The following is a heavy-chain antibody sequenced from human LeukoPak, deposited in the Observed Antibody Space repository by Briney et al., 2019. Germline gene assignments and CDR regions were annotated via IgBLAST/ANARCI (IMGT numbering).Heavy chain of an antibody. Sequence: GSLRLSCAASGFTFSSYAMSWVRQAPGKGLEWVSAISGSGGSTYYADSVKGRFTISRDSSKNTLYLQMNSLRAEDTAVYYCARLHSSGYYYLTYYFDYWGQGTLVTVSS. CDR2: ISGSGGST. CDR1: GFTFSSYA. CDR3: ARLHSSGYYYLTYYFDY. J-gene: IGHJ4*02. D-gene: IGHD3-22*01. V-gene: IGHV3-23*01.